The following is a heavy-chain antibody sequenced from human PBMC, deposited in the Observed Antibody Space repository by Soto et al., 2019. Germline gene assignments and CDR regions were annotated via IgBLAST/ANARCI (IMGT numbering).Heavy chain of an antibody. D-gene: IGHD4-17*01. V-gene: IGHV4-61*01. J-gene: IGHJ6*02. Sequence: QVQLQESGPGLVKPSETLSLTCTVSGGSVSSGSYYWSWIRQPPGKGLEWIGYIYYSGSTNYNPSLRSRVTISVDTSKNQFSLKLSSVTGADTAVYYCARVTTVTTYYYYYGMDVWGQGTTVTVSS. CDR1: GGSVSSGSYY. CDR3: ARVTTVTTYYYYYGMDV. CDR2: IYYSGST.